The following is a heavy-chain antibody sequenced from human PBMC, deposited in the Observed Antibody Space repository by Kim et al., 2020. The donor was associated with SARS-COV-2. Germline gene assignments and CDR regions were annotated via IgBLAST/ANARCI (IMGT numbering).Heavy chain of an antibody. Sequence: ASVKVSCKTSGYPFSGFYIHWVRQAPGQGLEWMGRISPNNGATKYAEASQGRVTMTRDTSINTAYLELSRVKSDDTAIYFCARGSDYHGLDVWGQGTTVTVPS. CDR1: GYPFSGFY. CDR3: ARGSDYHGLDV. J-gene: IGHJ6*02. V-gene: IGHV1-2*06. CDR2: ISPNNGAT.